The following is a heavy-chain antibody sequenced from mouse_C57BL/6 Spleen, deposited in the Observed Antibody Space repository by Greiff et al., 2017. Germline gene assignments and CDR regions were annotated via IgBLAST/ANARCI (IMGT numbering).Heavy chain of an antibody. J-gene: IGHJ4*01. CDR2: ISSGGSYT. V-gene: IGHV5-6*01. CDR1: GFTFSSYG. D-gene: IGHD2-2*01. CDR3: ARGVKRMDY. Sequence: EVKLMESGGDLVKPGGSLKLSCAASGFTFSSYGMSWVRQTPDKRLEWVATISSGGSYTYYPDSVKGRFTISRDNSTNTLYLQMSSLKSEDTAMYYCARGVKRMDYWGQGTSVTVSS.